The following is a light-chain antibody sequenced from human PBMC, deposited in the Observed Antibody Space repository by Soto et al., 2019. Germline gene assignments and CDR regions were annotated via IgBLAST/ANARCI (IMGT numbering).Light chain of an antibody. Sequence: QSVLTQPASVSGSPGQSIAISCTGTSSDIGTYDYVSWYQQLPGKAPKVLIYEVTYRPSGVSNRFSGSKSGNTASLTISGLQAEDEADYYCNSYTRDSTWVFGGGTKLTVL. CDR2: EVT. CDR3: NSYTRDSTWV. J-gene: IGLJ3*02. CDR1: SSDIGTYDY. V-gene: IGLV2-14*01.